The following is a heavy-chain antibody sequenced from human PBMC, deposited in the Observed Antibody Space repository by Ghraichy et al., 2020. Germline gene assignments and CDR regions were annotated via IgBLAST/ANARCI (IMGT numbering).Heavy chain of an antibody. V-gene: IGHV3-33*01. CDR2: IWYDGSLQ. J-gene: IGHJ3*01. CDR3: VRDYFWRASPLDGFDL. D-gene: IGHD3-3*01. Sequence: SLNISCVASGFTFTNYGMHWVRQAPGKGLEWVAVIWYDGSLQYYADSVKGRFTISRDNSKNTLYLQMNILRVEDTAVYFCVRDYFWRASPLDGFDLWGQGTMVSVSS. CDR1: GFTFTNYG.